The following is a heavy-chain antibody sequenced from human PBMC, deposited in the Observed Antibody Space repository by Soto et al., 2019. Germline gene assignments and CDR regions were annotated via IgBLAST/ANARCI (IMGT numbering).Heavy chain of an antibody. CDR3: ASLSSVSRPYGMDV. CDR2: ISGSGGST. CDR1: GFTFSSYA. D-gene: IGHD3-22*01. V-gene: IGHV3-23*01. Sequence: PGVSLRLSCAASGFTFSSYAMSWVRQAPGKGLEWVSAISGSGGSTYYADSVKGRFTISRDNSKNTLYLQMNSLRAEDTAVYYCASLSSVSRPYGMDVWGQGTTVTVSS. J-gene: IGHJ6*02.